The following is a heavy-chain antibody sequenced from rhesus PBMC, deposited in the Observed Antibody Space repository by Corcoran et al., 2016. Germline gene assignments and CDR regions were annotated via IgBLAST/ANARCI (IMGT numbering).Heavy chain of an antibody. CDR1: GGSISGYYY. J-gene: IGHJ4*01. Sequence: QVQLQESGPGVVKPSETLSLTCAVSGGSISGYYYWSWIRPPPGKGLEWIGSIYSNSESTNDNPSLKSRVTISKDTSKNQCSLKLSSVTATDTAVYYCARDSNYRYFDYWGQGVLVTVSS. CDR3: ARDSNYRYFDY. V-gene: IGHV4S12*01. CDR2: IYSNSEST. D-gene: IGHD4-23*01.